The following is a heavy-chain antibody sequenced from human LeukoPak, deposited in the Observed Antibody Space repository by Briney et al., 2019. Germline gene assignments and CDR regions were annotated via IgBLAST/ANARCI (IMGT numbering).Heavy chain of an antibody. CDR3: ARDGAPLGYCSSTSCYQKLGYYYYYMDV. CDR1: GYTFTSYG. D-gene: IGHD2-2*01. Sequence: ASVKVSCKASGYTFTSYGISWVRQAPGQGLEWMGWISAYNGNTNYAQKLQGRVTMTTDTSTSTAYMELRSLGSDDTAVYYCARDGAPLGYCSSTSCYQKLGYYYYYMDVWGKGTTVTVSS. V-gene: IGHV1-18*01. J-gene: IGHJ6*03. CDR2: ISAYNGNT.